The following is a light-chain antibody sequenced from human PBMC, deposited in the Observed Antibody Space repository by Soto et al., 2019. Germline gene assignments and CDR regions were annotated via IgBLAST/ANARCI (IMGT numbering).Light chain of an antibody. CDR2: DAS. CDR3: QQYNSYGT. CDR1: QSISSW. J-gene: IGKJ1*01. V-gene: IGKV1-5*01. Sequence: DIQMTQSPSTLSASVGDRVTITCRASQSISSWLAWYQQKQGKAPKLLIYDASSLESGVHSRFSDSGSVTEFTVTVGSLQPADFATYYFQQYNSYGTFGQGTKVEIK.